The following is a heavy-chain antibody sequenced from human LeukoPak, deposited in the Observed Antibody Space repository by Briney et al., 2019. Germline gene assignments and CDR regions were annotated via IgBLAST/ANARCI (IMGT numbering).Heavy chain of an antibody. D-gene: IGHD1-26*01. V-gene: IGHV4-34*01. Sequence: PSETLSLTCAVYGGSFSGYYWSWIRQPPGKGLEWIGEINHSGSTNYNPSLKSRVTISVDTSKNQFSLKLSSVTAADTAVYYCARPGGRSGSYLTPAFDYWGQGTLVTVSS. CDR2: INHSGST. CDR1: GGSFSGYY. J-gene: IGHJ4*02. CDR3: ARPGGRSGSYLTPAFDY.